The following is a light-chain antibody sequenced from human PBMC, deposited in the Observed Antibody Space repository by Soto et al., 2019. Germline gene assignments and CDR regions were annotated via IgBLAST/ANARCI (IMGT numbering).Light chain of an antibody. CDR1: QNINDW. CDR3: QQYGANSPWT. CDR2: KAS. Sequence: DIQVTQSPSTLSASVGDRVTINCRASQNINDWLAWYQQKSGKAPKVLIYKASSLGSGVPSRFSGSGSGTEFTLTISSLLTEDFATYYCQQYGANSPWTFGQGTKVEIK. V-gene: IGKV1-5*03. J-gene: IGKJ1*01.